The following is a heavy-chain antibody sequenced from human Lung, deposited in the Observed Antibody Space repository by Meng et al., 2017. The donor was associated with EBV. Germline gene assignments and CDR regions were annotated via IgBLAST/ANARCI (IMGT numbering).Heavy chain of an antibody. CDR2: TYYRSKWYN. J-gene: IGHJ4*02. D-gene: IGHD1-7*01. Sequence: QLSHAGPALLAPSQSPSLPLSTSGDSASSNSAAWNWIRQSPSRGLEWLGRTYYRSKWYNDYAVSVKSRISINPDKSKNQFSLQLNSVTPEDTAVYYCASSRPLAGNWNYHYWGQGTLVTVSS. V-gene: IGHV6-1*01. CDR3: ASSRPLAGNWNYHY. CDR1: GDSASSNSAA.